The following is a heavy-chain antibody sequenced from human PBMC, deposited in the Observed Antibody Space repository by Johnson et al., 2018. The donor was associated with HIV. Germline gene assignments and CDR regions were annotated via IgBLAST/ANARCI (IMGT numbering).Heavy chain of an antibody. CDR3: ARACRDGYTCDVFDI. Sequence: VQLVESGGGLVRPGGSLRLSCVASGFAVSGYYMSWVRQAPGKGLEWVSVLFSGDTTYYADSVNGRFPIPRDNSKNTLYLHMNSLRAEDTAVYYCARACRDGYTCDVFDIWGQGTLVTVSS. CDR2: LFSGDTT. D-gene: IGHD5-24*01. V-gene: IGHV3-66*01. CDR1: GFAVSGYY. J-gene: IGHJ3*02.